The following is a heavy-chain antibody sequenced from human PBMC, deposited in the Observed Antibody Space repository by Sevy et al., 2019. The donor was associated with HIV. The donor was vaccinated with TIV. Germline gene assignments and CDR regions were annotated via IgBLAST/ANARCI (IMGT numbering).Heavy chain of an antibody. D-gene: IGHD3-3*01. V-gene: IGHV3-23*01. CDR2: ISGSGSGGKT. CDR1: GFTLSSYA. J-gene: IGHJ6*02. CDR3: AKGVVEWLLYVYYGMDV. Sequence: GGSLRLSCGASGFTLSSYAMSWVRQAPGKGLEWVSGISGSGSGGKTYYADSVKGRFTISRDNSKNTLYLQMNSLRAEDTAVYYCAKGVVEWLLYVYYGMDVWGQGTTVTVSS.